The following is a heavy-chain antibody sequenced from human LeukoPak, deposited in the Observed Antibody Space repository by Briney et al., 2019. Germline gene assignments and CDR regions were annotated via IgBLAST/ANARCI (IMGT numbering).Heavy chain of an antibody. CDR1: GRTFSSYA. D-gene: IGHD6-19*01. Sequence: SVKVSCKASGRTFSSYAISWVRQAPGQGLEWMGRIIPIFGTANYAQKFQGRVTITTDESTSTAYMELSSLRSEDTAVYYCARDDSSGVAFVYWGQGTLVTVSS. CDR2: IIPIFGTA. V-gene: IGHV1-69*05. CDR3: ARDDSSGVAFVY. J-gene: IGHJ4*02.